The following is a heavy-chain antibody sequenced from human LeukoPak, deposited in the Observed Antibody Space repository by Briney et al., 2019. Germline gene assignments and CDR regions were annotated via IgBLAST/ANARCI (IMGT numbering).Heavy chain of an antibody. CDR3: ARGYSYAYYFDC. CDR1: GYSITSGYY. D-gene: IGHD5-18*01. J-gene: IGHJ4*02. Sequence: SETLSLTCNVSGYSITSGYYWGWIRQPPGKGLEWIGSIYHSGNPYYNPSVNSRVTILVDTSKNQFSLKLTSVTAADTAVYYCARGYSYAYYFDCWGQGNLVTVSS. CDR2: IYHSGNP. V-gene: IGHV4-38-2*02.